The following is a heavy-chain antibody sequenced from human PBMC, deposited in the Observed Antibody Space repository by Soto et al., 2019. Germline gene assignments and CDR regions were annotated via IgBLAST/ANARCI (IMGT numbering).Heavy chain of an antibody. J-gene: IGHJ6*02. CDR2: INHSGST. CDR3: ASELGLLYYGMDV. V-gene: IGHV4-34*01. D-gene: IGHD1-7*01. CDR1: GGSFSGYY. Sequence: SETLSLTCAVYGGSFSGYYWSWIRQPPGKGLEWIGEINHSGSTNYNPSLKSRVTISVDTSKNQFSLKLSSVTAADTAVYYCASELGLLYYGMDVWGQGTTVTVS.